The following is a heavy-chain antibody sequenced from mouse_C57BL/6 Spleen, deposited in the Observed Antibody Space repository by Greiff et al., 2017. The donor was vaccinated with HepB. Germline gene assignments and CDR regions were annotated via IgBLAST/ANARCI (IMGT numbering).Heavy chain of an antibody. V-gene: IGHV1-55*01. CDR1: GYTFTSYW. CDR2: IYPGSGST. D-gene: IGHD1-1*01. Sequence: VQLQQPGAELVKPGASVKMSCKASGYTFTSYWITWVKQRPGQGLEWIGDIYPGSGSTNYNEKFKSKATLTVDTSSSTAYMQLSSLTSEDSAVYYCARRGYYGSRELYYAMDYWGQGTSVTVSS. CDR3: ARRGYYGSRELYYAMDY. J-gene: IGHJ4*01.